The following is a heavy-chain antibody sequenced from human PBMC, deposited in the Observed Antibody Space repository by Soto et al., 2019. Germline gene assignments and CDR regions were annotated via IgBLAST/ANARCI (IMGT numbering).Heavy chain of an antibody. CDR2: IIPIFGTA. J-gene: IGHJ6*02. CDR1: GGTFSSYA. D-gene: IGHD7-27*01. Sequence: QVQLVQSGAEVKKPGSSVKVSCKASGGTFSSYAISWVRQAPGQGLEWMGGIIPIFGTANYAQKFQGRVTITADESTSTDYMELSSLRSEDTAVYYCASAPSRYYYHGMDVWGQGTTVTVSS. CDR3: ASAPSRYYYHGMDV. V-gene: IGHV1-69*12.